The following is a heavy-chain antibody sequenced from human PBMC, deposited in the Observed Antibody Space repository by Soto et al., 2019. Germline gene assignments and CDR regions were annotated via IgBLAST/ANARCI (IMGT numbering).Heavy chain of an antibody. Sequence: GGSLRLSCAGSGFTFSSYWMSWVRQAPGKGLEWVANIKQDGSEKYYVDSVKGRFTISRDNAKNSLYLQMNSLRAEDTAVYYCAREANQRLLRNRGNFDYWGQGTLVTVSS. D-gene: IGHD6-25*01. CDR3: AREANQRLLRNRGNFDY. V-gene: IGHV3-7*01. J-gene: IGHJ4*02. CDR1: GFTFSSYW. CDR2: IKQDGSEK.